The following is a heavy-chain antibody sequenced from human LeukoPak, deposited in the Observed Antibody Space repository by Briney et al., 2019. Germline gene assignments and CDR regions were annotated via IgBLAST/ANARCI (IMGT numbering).Heavy chain of an antibody. D-gene: IGHD6-19*01. CDR2: ISGSGGDA. V-gene: IGHV3-23*01. CDR3: AKTTAGYSSGRYPGWPIDY. CDR1: GLTFRSCA. Sequence: GGSLRLSCAASGLTFRSCAIYWVRQAPGKGLEWVSGISGSGGDAYFADSVKGRFTISRDNSKNTVFLQMDSLRAEDTAVYYCAKTTAGYSSGRYPGWPIDYWGQGTLVAVSS. J-gene: IGHJ4*02.